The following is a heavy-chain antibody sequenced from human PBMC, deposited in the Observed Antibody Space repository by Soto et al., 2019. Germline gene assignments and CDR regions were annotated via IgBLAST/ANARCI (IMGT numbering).Heavy chain of an antibody. CDR2: INHSGST. V-gene: IGHV4-34*01. CDR1: GGSFSGYY. Sequence: QVQLQQWGAGLLKPSETLSLTCAVYGGSFSGYYWSWIRQPPGKGLEWIGEINHSGSTNYNPSLKSRVTISVDTSKNQFSLKLSSVTAADTAVCYCARGGWSAWFDPWGQGTLVTVSS. D-gene: IGHD2-15*01. CDR3: ARGGWSAWFDP. J-gene: IGHJ5*02.